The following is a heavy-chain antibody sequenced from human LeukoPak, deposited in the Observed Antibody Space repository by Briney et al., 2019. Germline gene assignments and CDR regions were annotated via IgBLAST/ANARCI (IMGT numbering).Heavy chain of an antibody. V-gene: IGHV3-30*03. CDR2: ISYDGSNK. J-gene: IGHJ5*02. CDR1: GFTFSSYG. CDR3: ARDIGGWFDP. D-gene: IGHD1-26*01. Sequence: GGSLRLSCAASGFTFSSYGMHWVRQAPGKGLEWVAVISYDGSNKYYADSVKGRFTISRDNSKNTLYLQINSPRAEDTAVYYCARDIGGWFDPWGQGTLVTVSS.